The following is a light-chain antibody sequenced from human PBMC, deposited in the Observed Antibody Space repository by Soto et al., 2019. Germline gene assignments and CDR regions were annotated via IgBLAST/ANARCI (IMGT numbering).Light chain of an antibody. Sequence: QSVLTQPPSVSAAPGQKVTISCSGSSSNIGHNYVSSYQQHPRTAPKLLIYDNNKPPSGIPDRFSGSKSDTSATLGIALLQTEDEDDYYCGTWGSSLSAVVFGGGTKLTVL. CDR2: DNN. CDR3: GTWGSSLSAVV. J-gene: IGLJ2*01. CDR1: SSNIGHNY. V-gene: IGLV1-51*01.